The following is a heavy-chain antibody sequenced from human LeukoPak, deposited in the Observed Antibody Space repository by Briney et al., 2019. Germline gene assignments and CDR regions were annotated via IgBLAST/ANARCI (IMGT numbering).Heavy chain of an antibody. Sequence: PGGSLRLSCAASGFTVSSYWMHWVRQAPGKGLVWVSRIKSDGSTTTYADSVKGRFTISRDNAKNTLYLQMNSLKAEDTAVYYCARSDWFDPWGQGTLVTVSS. CDR1: GFTVSSYW. J-gene: IGHJ5*02. CDR2: IKSDGSTT. CDR3: ARSDWFDP. V-gene: IGHV3-74*01.